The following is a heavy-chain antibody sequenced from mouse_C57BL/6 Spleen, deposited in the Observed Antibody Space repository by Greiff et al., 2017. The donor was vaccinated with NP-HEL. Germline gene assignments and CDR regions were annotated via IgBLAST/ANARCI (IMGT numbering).Heavy chain of an antibody. V-gene: IGHV1-81*01. J-gene: IGHJ2*01. CDR1: GYTFTSYG. Sequence: QVQLQQSGAELARPGASVKLSCKASGYTFTSYGISWVKQRTGQGLEWIGEIYPRSGNTYYNEKFKGKATLTADKSSSTAYMELRSLTSEDSAVYFCARSLLLRYLDYWGQGTTLTVSS. D-gene: IGHD1-1*01. CDR2: IYPRSGNT. CDR3: ARSLLLRYLDY.